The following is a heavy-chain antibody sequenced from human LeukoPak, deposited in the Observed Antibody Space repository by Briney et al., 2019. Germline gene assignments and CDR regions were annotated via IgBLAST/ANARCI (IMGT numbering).Heavy chain of an antibody. D-gene: IGHD3-10*01. CDR2: ISSSSSAI. CDR1: GFTFSSYS. Sequence: PGGSLRLSCAASGFTFSSYSMNWVRQAPGKALEWVSYISSSSSAIYYADSVKGRFTISRDNAKNSLYLQMNSLRDKDTAVYYCARLQGGSSGSYYNEDDYWGQGTLVTVSS. CDR3: ARLQGGSSGSYYNEDDY. V-gene: IGHV3-48*02. J-gene: IGHJ4*02.